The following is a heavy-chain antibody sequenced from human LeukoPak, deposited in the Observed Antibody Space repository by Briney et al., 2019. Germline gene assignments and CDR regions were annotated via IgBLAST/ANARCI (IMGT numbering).Heavy chain of an antibody. J-gene: IGHJ4*02. V-gene: IGHV3-7*05. CDR2: IKEDGRER. Sequence: GGSLRLSCAASGFTFSTHWMSWVRQAPGKVLEWVANIKEDGRERYYVDFVKGRFTISRDNAENSLYLQMSSLTAEDTAVYYCARLPLTARRHFDSWGQGTLVTVSS. CDR3: ARLPLTARRHFDS. CDR1: GFTFSTHW. D-gene: IGHD2-21*02.